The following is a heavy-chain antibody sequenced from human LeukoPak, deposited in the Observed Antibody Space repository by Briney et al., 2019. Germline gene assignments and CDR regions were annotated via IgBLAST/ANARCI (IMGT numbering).Heavy chain of an antibody. Sequence: ASVKVSCKASGYTFTTHDINWVRQATGQGLEWLGWMSPNSGDTGYAQKFQGRVTMTSDSSISTAYMELSSLRSEDTAVYYCARDPTRANYYDSSGYNDYWGQGTLVTVSS. J-gene: IGHJ4*02. CDR2: MSPNSGDT. D-gene: IGHD3-22*01. CDR3: ARDPTRANYYDSSGYNDY. CDR1: GYTFTTHD. V-gene: IGHV1-8*01.